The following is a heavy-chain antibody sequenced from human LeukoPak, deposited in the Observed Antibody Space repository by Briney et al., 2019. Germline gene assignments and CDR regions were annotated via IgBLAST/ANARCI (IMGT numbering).Heavy chain of an antibody. CDR1: GYSISSGYY. CDR2: IYHSGST. CDR3: ARHSGMVAGDY. D-gene: IGHD6-13*01. V-gene: IGHV4-38-2*01. Sequence: SETLSLTCAVSGYSISSGYYWDWIRQPPGKGLEWIGTIYHSGSTYYNPSLKSRVTISVDTSKNQFSLKLSSVTAADTAVYYCARHSGMVAGDYWGQGTLVTVSS. J-gene: IGHJ4*02.